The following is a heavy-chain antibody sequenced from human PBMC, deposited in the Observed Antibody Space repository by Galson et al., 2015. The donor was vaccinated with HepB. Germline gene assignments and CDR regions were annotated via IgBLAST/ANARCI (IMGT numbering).Heavy chain of an antibody. Sequence: SLRLSCAASGFTFSSYSMNWVRQAPGKGLEWVSSISSSSSYIYYADSVKGRFTISRDNAKNSLYLQMNSLRAEDTAVYYCAREEVYYYDSSGYSYSWGQGTLVTVSS. D-gene: IGHD3-22*01. CDR2: ISSSSSYI. V-gene: IGHV3-21*01. CDR3: AREEVYYYDSSGYSYS. CDR1: GFTFSSYS. J-gene: IGHJ4*02.